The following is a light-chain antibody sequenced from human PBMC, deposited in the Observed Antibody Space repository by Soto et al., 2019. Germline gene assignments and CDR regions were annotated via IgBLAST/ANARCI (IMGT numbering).Light chain of an antibody. J-gene: IGKJ5*01. CDR1: QSVSSSY. Sequence: DIVLTQSPVTLSLSPVERATLSCRAIQSVSSSYLAWYQQKPGQAPRLLIYGASSRATGIPDRFSGSGSGTDFTLTISSLEPEDFAVYYCQQRSNWPSITFGQGTRLEI. CDR2: GAS. V-gene: IGKV3D-20*02. CDR3: QQRSNWPSIT.